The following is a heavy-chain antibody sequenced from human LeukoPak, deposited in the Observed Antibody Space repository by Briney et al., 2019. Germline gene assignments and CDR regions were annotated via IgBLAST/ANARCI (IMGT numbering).Heavy chain of an antibody. CDR1: GYTFTSDY. Sequence: ASVKVSCKASGYTFTSDYMHWVRQAPGQGLEWMGIINPSNGSTSYPQKFQGRVTMTSDTSTSTVYMELSSLRSEDTAVYYCARVRRKYYGSGSPNFDYWGQGTLVTVSS. CDR2: INPSNGST. D-gene: IGHD3-10*01. CDR3: ARVRRKYYGSGSPNFDY. V-gene: IGHV1-46*01. J-gene: IGHJ4*02.